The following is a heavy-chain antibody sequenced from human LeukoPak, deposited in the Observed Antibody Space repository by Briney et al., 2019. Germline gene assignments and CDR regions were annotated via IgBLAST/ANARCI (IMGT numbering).Heavy chain of an antibody. CDR2: ISSSSSYI. V-gene: IGHV3-21*01. CDR3: ARDLGY. CDR1: GFTFSSYS. Sequence: AGSLSLSCAASGFTFSSYSMNWVRQAPGQGLEWVSSISSSSSYIYYADSVKGRFTISRDNAKNSLYLQMNSLRAEDTAVYYCARDLGYWGQGTLVTVSS. J-gene: IGHJ4*02.